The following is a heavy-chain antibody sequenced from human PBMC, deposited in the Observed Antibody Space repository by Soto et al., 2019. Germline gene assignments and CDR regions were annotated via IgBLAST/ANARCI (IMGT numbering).Heavy chain of an antibody. V-gene: IGHV1-18*01. J-gene: IGHJ4*02. CDR1: GFTLTQHL. D-gene: IGHD3-9*01. CDR2: ISAYNGNT. Sequence: APVTVSLKAFGFTLTQHLVSRGRQAPGQGLEWMGWISAYNGNTNYAQKLQGRVTMTTDTSTSTAYMELRSLRSDDTAVYYCARASLEYFDWLFDFWGQGTLVTSPQ. CDR3: ARASLEYFDWLFDF.